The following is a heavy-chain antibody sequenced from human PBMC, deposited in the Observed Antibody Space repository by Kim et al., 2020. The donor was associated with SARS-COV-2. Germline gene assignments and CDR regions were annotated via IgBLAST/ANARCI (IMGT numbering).Heavy chain of an antibody. CDR2: IKSKTDGGTT. V-gene: IGHV3-15*01. J-gene: IGHJ5*02. CDR1: GFTFSNAW. CDR3: TTNLGGNGVPNP. Sequence: GGSLRLSCAASGFTFSNAWMSWVRQAPGKGLEWVGRIKSKTDGGTTDYAAPVKGRFTISRDDSKNTLYLQMNSLKTEDTAVYYCTTNLGGNGVPNPWGQGTLVTVSS. D-gene: IGHD3-16*01.